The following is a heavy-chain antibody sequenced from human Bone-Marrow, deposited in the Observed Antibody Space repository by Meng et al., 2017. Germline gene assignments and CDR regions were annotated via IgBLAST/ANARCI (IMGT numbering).Heavy chain of an antibody. Sequence: GESLKISCAASRFTFSSYWMSWVRQAPGKGLEWVANKKQDGSEKYYVDSVKGRFTISRDNAKNSLYLQMNSLRAEDTAVYYCARAPDMFEVLYYYYYGMDVWGQGTTVTVSS. J-gene: IGHJ6*02. CDR1: RFTFSSYW. V-gene: IGHV3-7*01. CDR2: KKQDGSEK. D-gene: IGHD3-10*02. CDR3: ARAPDMFEVLYYYYYGMDV.